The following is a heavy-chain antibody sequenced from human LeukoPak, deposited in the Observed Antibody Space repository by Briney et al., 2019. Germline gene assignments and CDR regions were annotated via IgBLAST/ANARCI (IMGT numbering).Heavy chain of an antibody. J-gene: IGHJ4*02. V-gene: IGHV3-9*01. D-gene: IGHD3-10*01. CDR1: GFTFDDYA. Sequence: GGSLRLSCAASGFTFDDYAMHWVRQAPGKGLEWVSGISWNSGSIGYADSVKGRFTISRDNAKNSLYLQMNSLRAKDTALYYCAKANYGSEYYFDYWGQGTLVTVSS. CDR2: ISWNSGSI. CDR3: AKANYGSEYYFDY.